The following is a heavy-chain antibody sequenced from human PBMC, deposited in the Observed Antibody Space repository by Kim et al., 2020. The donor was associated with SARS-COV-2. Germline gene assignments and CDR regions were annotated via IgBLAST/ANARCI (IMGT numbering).Heavy chain of an antibody. V-gene: IGHV3-15*01. CDR2: TDGGTT. Sequence: TDGGTTDYAAPVKGRFTISRDDSKSTLYLQMNSLQTEDTAVNYCTSTLGFWGQGTLVTVSS. J-gene: IGHJ4*02. D-gene: IGHD2-2*01. CDR3: TSTLGF.